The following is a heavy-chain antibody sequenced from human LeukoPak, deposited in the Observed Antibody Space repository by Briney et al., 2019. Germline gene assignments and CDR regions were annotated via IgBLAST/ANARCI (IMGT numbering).Heavy chain of an antibody. CDR2: ISSSGSTI. Sequence: GGSLRLSCAASGFTFSDYYMSWIRQAPGKGLEWVSYISSSGSTIYYADSVKGRFTISRDNAKNSLYLQMNSLRAEDTAVYYCARASGSYSYGYYYYYGMDVWGQGTTVTVSS. J-gene: IGHJ6*02. CDR3: ARASGSYSYGYYYYYGMDV. CDR1: GFTFSDYY. V-gene: IGHV3-11*04. D-gene: IGHD5-18*01.